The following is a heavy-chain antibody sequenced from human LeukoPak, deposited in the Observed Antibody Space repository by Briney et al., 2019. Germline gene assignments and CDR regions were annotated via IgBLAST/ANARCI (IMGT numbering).Heavy chain of an antibody. CDR3: ARQLGAYSYPFDI. Sequence: SETLSLTCTVSGGSISSSSYYWGWIRQPPGKGLEWIGSIYFTGTTLYNPSLTSRVTISVDTSKNQFSLRLNSVTAADTAVYHCARQLGAYSYPFDIWGQGTKVTVSS. CDR2: IYFTGTT. D-gene: IGHD3-16*01. CDR1: GGSISSSSYY. V-gene: IGHV4-39*01. J-gene: IGHJ3*02.